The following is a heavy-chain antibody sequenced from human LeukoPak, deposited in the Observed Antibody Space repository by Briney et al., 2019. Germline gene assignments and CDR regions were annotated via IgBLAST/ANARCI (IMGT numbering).Heavy chain of an antibody. D-gene: IGHD6-13*01. CDR3: ARVAYSSSWYASYYYYGMDV. Sequence: SETLSLTCTVSGGSISSYYWSWIRQPPGKGLEWIGYIYYSGSTNYNPSLKSRVTMSVDTSKNQFSLKLSSVTAADTAVYYCARVAYSSSWYASYYYYGMDVWGQGTTVTVSS. CDR2: IYYSGST. J-gene: IGHJ6*02. V-gene: IGHV4-59*12. CDR1: GGSISSYY.